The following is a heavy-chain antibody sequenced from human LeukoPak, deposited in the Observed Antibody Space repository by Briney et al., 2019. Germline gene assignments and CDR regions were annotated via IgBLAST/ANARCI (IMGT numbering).Heavy chain of an antibody. CDR2: MNPNSGNT. CDR1: GYTFTSYD. V-gene: IGHV1-8*01. CDR3: ARPLLSSDAFDI. J-gene: IGHJ3*02. Sequence: ASVKVSCKASGYTFTSYDIHWVRQATGQGLEWMGWMNPNSGNTGYAQKFQGRVTMTRNTSISTAYMELSSLRSEDTAVYYCARPLLSSDAFDIWGQGTMVTVSS.